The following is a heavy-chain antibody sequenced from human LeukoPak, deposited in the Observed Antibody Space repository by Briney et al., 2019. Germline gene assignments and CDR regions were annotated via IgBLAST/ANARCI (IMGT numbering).Heavy chain of an antibody. CDR1: GFIFRSYW. V-gene: IGHV3-7*01. J-gene: IGHJ5*02. CDR2: IKQDGSDK. CDR3: ARDSSRPLYYYGSGSYLPSWFDP. Sequence: GGSLRLSCAASGFIFRSYWLSWVRQAPGRGLEWVANIKQDGSDKYYVDSVKGRFTISRDNAKNSLYLQMNSLRAEDTAVYYCARDSSRPLYYYGSGSYLPSWFDPWGQGTLVTVSS. D-gene: IGHD3-10*01.